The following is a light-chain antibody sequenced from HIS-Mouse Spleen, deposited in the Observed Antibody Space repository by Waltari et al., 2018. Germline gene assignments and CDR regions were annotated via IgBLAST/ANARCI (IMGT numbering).Light chain of an antibody. CDR2: EDN. CDR3: QSYDSSNVV. CDR1: SGSIASNY. V-gene: IGLV6-57*02. Sequence: NFMLTQPHSVSDSPGTTVTISCTGSSGSIASNYVQWYQQRPGSAPTTVLYEDNQRPSGVPDRFSGSIDSSSNSASLTISGLKTEDEADYYCQSYDSSNVVFGGGTKLTVL. J-gene: IGLJ2*01.